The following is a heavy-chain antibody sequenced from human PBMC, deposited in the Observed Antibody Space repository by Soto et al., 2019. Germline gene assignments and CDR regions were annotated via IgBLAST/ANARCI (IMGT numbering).Heavy chain of an antibody. CDR3: VGSLMSRAMESFDY. CDR1: AGSISRYY. V-gene: IGHV4-59*01. CDR2: ISYTVDA. J-gene: IGHJ4*02. D-gene: IGHD5-18*01. Sequence: HVQLQESGPGLVKPSEPLSLTCSVSAGSISRYYWGWVRQSPGEGLEWIAHISYTVDASYNPSLKSRVTISLATSKNQIALRLMSVTAADTAVYYCVGSLMSRAMESFDYWGQGTLVTVTS.